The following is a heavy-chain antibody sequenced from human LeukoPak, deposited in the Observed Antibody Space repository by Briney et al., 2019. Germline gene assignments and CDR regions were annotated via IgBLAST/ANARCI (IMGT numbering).Heavy chain of an antibody. D-gene: IGHD5-12*01. V-gene: IGHV3-21*01. CDR3: AREGSDIVATIKPLDC. Sequence: GGSLRLSCAASGFTFSSYSMNWVRQAPGKGLEWVSSISSSSSYIYYADSVKGRFTISRDNAKNSLYLQMNSLRAEDTAVYYCAREGSDIVATIKPLDCWGQGTLVTVSS. J-gene: IGHJ4*02. CDR2: ISSSSSYI. CDR1: GFTFSSYS.